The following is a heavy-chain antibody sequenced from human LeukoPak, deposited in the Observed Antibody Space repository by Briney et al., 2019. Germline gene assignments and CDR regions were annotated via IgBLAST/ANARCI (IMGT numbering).Heavy chain of an antibody. V-gene: IGHV3-11*06. CDR3: ARDYYDSSGGFDY. CDR2: ISSSSSYT. J-gene: IGHJ4*02. Sequence: GGSLRLSCAASGFTFSDYYMSWIRQAPGKGLEWVSYISSSSSYTNYADSVKGRFTISRDNAKNSLYLQMNSLRAEDTAVYYCARDYYDSSGGFDYWGQGTLVTVSS. D-gene: IGHD3-22*01. CDR1: GFTFSDYY.